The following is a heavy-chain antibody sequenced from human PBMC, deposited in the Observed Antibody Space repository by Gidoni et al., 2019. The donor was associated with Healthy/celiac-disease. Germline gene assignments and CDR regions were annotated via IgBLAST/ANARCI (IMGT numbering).Heavy chain of an antibody. Sequence: QVQLVQSGAEVKKPGASVKVSCTVSGYTLTELSMHWVRQAPGKGLEWMGGFDPEDGETIYAQKFQGRVTMTEDTSTDTAYMELSSLRSEDTAVYYWATDGSRDTAMAKGVDYWGQGTLVTVSS. CDR1: GYTLTELS. J-gene: IGHJ4*02. D-gene: IGHD5-18*01. CDR2: FDPEDGET. CDR3: ATDGSRDTAMAKGVDY. V-gene: IGHV1-24*01.